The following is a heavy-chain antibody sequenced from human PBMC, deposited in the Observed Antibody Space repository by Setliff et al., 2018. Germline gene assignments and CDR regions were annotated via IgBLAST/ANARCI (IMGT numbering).Heavy chain of an antibody. CDR1: GYTFTDDY. CDR3: AFRRGYIYGLDN. Sequence: GASVKVSCKASGYTFTDDYMYWVKQAPGKGLKWMGRIDPEDGKTVYAEKFQGRVIISADTSVDTVYLEIDSLRSEDTAVYYCAFRRGYIYGLDNWGQGTLVTVSS. V-gene: IGHV1-69-2*01. CDR2: IDPEDGKT. J-gene: IGHJ4*02. D-gene: IGHD5-18*01.